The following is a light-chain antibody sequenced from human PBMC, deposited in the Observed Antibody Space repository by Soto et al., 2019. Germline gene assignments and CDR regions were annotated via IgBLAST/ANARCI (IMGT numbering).Light chain of an antibody. CDR3: NSYTSSSTYV. V-gene: IGLV2-14*01. CDR1: TSDVGRYNY. J-gene: IGLJ1*01. Sequence: QCVLTQPASVSGSPGQSITISCTGTTSDVGRYNYVSWYQQHPGKAPKLIIYDVSNRPSGVSNRFSGSKSGNTASLTISGLQAEDEADYYCNSYTSSSTYVFGTGTKVTVL. CDR2: DVS.